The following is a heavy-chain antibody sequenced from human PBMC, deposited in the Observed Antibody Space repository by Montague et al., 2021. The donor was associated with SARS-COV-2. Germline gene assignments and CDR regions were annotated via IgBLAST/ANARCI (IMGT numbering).Heavy chain of an antibody. CDR1: ASTINTASYS. D-gene: IGHD3-3*01. J-gene: IGHJ3*02. CDR3: ARRPGASYYVFWSGGFDT. V-gene: IGHV4-39*01. Sequence: SETLSLTCTVSASTINTASYSWASTRQTPGKGMASLGCIDNSECTSSNTSLRSPGTISIDTPKNHFSLRVNSVTAADSALYFCARRPGASYYVFWSGGFDTSGQGTM. CDR2: IDNSECT.